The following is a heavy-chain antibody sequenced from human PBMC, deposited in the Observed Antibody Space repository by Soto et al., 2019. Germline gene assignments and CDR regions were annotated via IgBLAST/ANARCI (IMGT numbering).Heavy chain of an antibody. CDR2: ISSSSSYI. CDR1: GFTFSSYS. V-gene: IGHV3-21*01. J-gene: IGHJ6*02. D-gene: IGHD3-10*01. Sequence: EVQLVESGGGLVKPGGSLRLSCAASGFTFSSYSMNWVRQAPGKGLEWVSSISSSSSYIYYADSVKGRFTISRDNAKNSLYLQMNSLRAEDTAVYYCARDQRVAMVRGVKAFGMDVWGQGTTVTVAS. CDR3: ARDQRVAMVRGVKAFGMDV.